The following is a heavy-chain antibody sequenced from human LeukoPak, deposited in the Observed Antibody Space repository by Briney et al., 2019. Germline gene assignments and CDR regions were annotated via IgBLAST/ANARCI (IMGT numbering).Heavy chain of an antibody. J-gene: IGHJ6*03. CDR1: GGSFSGYY. CDR2: INHSGST. D-gene: IGHD6-13*01. CDR3: ARCLEYSSSWYYYYYYMDV. V-gene: IGHV4-34*01. Sequence: SETLSLTCAVYGGSFSGYYWSWIRQPPGKGLEWIGKINHSGSTNYNPSLKSRVTISVDTSKNQFSLKLSSVTAADTAVYYCARCLEYSSSWYYYYYYMDVWGKGTTVTVSS.